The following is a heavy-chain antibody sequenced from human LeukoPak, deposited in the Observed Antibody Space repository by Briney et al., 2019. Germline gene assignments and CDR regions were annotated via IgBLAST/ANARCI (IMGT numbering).Heavy chain of an antibody. CDR2: INDRGGST. CDR1: GITLSNYG. Sequence: GGSLRLSCVVSGITLSNYGMSWVRQAPGKGLEWVAGINDRGGSTNYADSVKGRFTISRDNPKNTLYLQMNILRSEDTAVYFCAKRGVVIRAVLVVGFHKEAYYFDSWGQGALVTVSS. CDR3: AKRGVVIRAVLVVGFHKEAYYFDS. J-gene: IGHJ4*02. V-gene: IGHV3-23*01. D-gene: IGHD2-15*01.